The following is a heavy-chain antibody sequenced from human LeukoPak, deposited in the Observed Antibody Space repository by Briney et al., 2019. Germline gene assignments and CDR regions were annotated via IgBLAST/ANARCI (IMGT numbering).Heavy chain of an antibody. CDR3: ARRTMVRGVIPSRFDP. CDR2: IHYTGST. J-gene: IGHJ5*02. V-gene: IGHV4-59*12. CDR1: GDSLNTFY. D-gene: IGHD3-10*01. Sequence: PSETLSLTCSVSGDSLNTFYWSWIRQPPGKGLEWIGYIHYTGSTSYNPSLKSRVTISVDTSKNQLSLNLNSVTAADTAVYYCARRTMVRGVIPSRFDPWGQGTLVTVSS.